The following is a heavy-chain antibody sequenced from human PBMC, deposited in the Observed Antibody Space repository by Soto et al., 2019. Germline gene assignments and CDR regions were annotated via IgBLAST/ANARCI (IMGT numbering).Heavy chain of an antibody. CDR3: ARGGRQRAQQGSDMDV. V-gene: IGHV3-33*01. D-gene: IGHD3-16*01. J-gene: IGHJ6*01. CDR1: GFTFRSYG. Sequence: GGSLRLSFAASGFTFRSYGMHWVRQAPGKVLELVAIIWYDGSNKYYAYSVKGRFTISRDNSNNTLYLQMNSLRAGDTAVYYCARGGRQRAQQGSDMDVWGEGTTVTVS. CDR2: IWYDGSNK.